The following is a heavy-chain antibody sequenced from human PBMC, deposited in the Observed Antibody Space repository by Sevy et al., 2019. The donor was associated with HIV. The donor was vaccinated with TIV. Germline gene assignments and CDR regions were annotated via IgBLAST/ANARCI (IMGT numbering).Heavy chain of an antibody. CDR2: IGTLGDT. CDR1: GFYFSDSD. J-gene: IGHJ4*02. CDR3: VRGLQTHCDRTACPLDH. V-gene: IGHV3-13*01. D-gene: IGHD2-21*01. Sequence: GGSLRLSCAGYGFYFSDSDMHWVRHPTGKSLEWISSIGTLGDTFYADSVKGRFTISRDNAKSSLYLQMSNLRAGDTALYYCVRGLQTHCDRTACPLDHWGQGTLVTVSS.